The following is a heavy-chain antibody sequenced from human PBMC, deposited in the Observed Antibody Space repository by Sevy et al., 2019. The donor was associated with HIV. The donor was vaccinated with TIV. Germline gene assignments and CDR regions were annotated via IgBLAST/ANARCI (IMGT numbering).Heavy chain of an antibody. CDR3: ARAYCSGGRCYSLAY. D-gene: IGHD2-15*01. J-gene: IGHJ4*02. CDR1: GYTFTSFR. Sequence: ASVKVSCEASGYTFTSFRITWVRQAPGQGLEWMGWISALNGDTNYAQKLQGRVTMTTDTSTNIAYMELRSLRSDDTAVYYCARAYCSGGRCYSLAYWGQGTLVTVSS. CDR2: ISALNGDT. V-gene: IGHV1-18*01.